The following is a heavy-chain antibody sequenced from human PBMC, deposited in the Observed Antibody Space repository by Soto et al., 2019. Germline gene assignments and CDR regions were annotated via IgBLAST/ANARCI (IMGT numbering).Heavy chain of an antibody. Sequence: ASVKVSCKASGHTFTSYYMHWVRQAPGQGLEWMGIINPSGGSTSYAQKFQGRVTMTRDTSTSTVYMELSSLRSEDTAVYYCASLSSGMATIIYDPLVYYGMDVWGQGTTVTVSS. CDR2: INPSGGST. CDR1: GHTFTSYY. D-gene: IGHD5-12*01. V-gene: IGHV1-46*03. CDR3: ASLSSGMATIIYDPLVYYGMDV. J-gene: IGHJ6*02.